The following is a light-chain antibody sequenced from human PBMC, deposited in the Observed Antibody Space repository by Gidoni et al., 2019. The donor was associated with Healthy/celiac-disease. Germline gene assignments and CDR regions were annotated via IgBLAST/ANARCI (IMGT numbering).Light chain of an antibody. CDR2: GNS. J-gene: IGLJ2*01. V-gene: IGLV1-40*01. CDR3: QSYDSSLSAYVV. Sequence: QSVLTQPPSVSGAPGQRVTISCTGSSSNIGAGYDVHWYQQLPGTAPKLLLYGNSHRPFGGPDRFPCSKSCPSTSLAITGLQAEDEADYYCQSYDSSLSAYVVFGGGTKLTVL. CDR1: SSNIGAGYD.